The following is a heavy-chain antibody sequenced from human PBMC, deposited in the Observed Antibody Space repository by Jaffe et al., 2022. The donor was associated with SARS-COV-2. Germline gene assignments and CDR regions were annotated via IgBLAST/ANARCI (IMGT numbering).Heavy chain of an antibody. J-gene: IGHJ4*02. CDR1: GYTFTSYA. V-gene: IGHV1-3*01. CDR3: ARVCGVVVPAAMGYFDY. D-gene: IGHD2-2*01. CDR2: INAGNGNT. Sequence: QVQLVQSGAEVKKPGASVKVSCKASGYTFTSYAMHWVRQAPGQRLEWMGWINAGNGNTKYSQKFQGRVTITRDTSASTAYMELSSLRSEDTAVYYCARVCGVVVPAAMGYFDYWGQGTLVTVSS.